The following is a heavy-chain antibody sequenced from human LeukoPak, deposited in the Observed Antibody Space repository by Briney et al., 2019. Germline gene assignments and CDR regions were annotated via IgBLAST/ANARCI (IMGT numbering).Heavy chain of an antibody. V-gene: IGHV1-46*01. CDR1: GYTFTSYY. J-gene: IGHJ6*04. Sequence: GASVKVFCRASGYTFTSYYMHWVRQAPGQGLEWMGIINPSGGSTSYAQKFQGRVTMTRDMSTSTVYMELSSLRSEDTAVYYCAMGTVVLRFLEWSIMDVWGKGTTVTVSS. D-gene: IGHD3-3*01. CDR3: AMGTVVLRFLEWSIMDV. CDR2: INPSGGST.